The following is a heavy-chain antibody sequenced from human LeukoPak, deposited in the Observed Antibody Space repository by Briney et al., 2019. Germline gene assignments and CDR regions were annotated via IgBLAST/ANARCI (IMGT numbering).Heavy chain of an antibody. Sequence: PSETLSLTCTVSGGSISSYYWTWIRQPAGKGLEWIGRIYPSGSTNYNPSLKSRVTMSVDTSKNQFSLKLSSVTAADTAVYYCARGGLENGYHSNDGFDIWGQGTMVTVSS. CDR2: IYPSGST. CDR1: GGSISSYY. J-gene: IGHJ3*02. D-gene: IGHD3-22*01. V-gene: IGHV4-4*07. CDR3: ARGGLENGYHSNDGFDI.